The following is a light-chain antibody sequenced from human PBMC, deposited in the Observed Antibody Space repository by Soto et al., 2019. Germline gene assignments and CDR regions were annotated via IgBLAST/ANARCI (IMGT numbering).Light chain of an antibody. CDR3: QQANAFPHT. V-gene: IGKV1-12*01. CDR2: AAS. Sequence: DIQLTQSPSSVSASVGDRVTITCRASQGIGSWLTWYQQKPGKAPKLLIYAASTLQSGVPSRFSGSGSGTDFTLTINSLQPEDFATYYCQQANAFPHTFGQGTKLEIK. J-gene: IGKJ2*01. CDR1: QGIGSW.